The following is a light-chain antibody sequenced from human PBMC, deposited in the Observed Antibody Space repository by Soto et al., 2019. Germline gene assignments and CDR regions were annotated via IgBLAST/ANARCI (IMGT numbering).Light chain of an antibody. Sequence: EIVLTQSPGTLSLSPGERVTLSCRASQSISSRSLAWYQQKPGQAPRLLIYGASNTLTGIPDRFSGSGSGIDFTLTITRLEPEDVAGYYCQEYGTSQTFGGGTKVEI. J-gene: IGKJ4*01. CDR1: QSISSRS. CDR2: GAS. V-gene: IGKV3-20*01. CDR3: QEYGTSQT.